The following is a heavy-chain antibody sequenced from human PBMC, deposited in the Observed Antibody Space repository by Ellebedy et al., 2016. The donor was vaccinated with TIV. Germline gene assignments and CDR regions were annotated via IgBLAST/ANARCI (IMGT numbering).Heavy chain of an antibody. D-gene: IGHD6-6*01. V-gene: IGHV1-69*05. CDR2: IIPIFGTA. CDR3: ARDRYSSSSSRANWFDP. CDR1: GGTFSSYA. Sequence: ASVKVSCKASGGTFSSYAISWVRQAPGQGLECMGGIIPIFGTANYAQKFQGRVTMTRDTSTTTGYMELNSLRSDDTAVYYCARDRYSSSSSRANWFDPWGQGTLVTVSS. J-gene: IGHJ5*02.